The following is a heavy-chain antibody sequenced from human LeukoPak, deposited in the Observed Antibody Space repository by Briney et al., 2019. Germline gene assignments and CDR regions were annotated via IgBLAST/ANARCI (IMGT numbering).Heavy chain of an antibody. J-gene: IGHJ4*02. D-gene: IGHD2-2*02. CDR2: IRYDGSNK. CDR3: AGRYCSSTSCYSDY. V-gene: IGHV3-30*02. CDR1: GFTFKNFG. Sequence: GGSLRLSCAASGFTFKNFGMHWVRQAPGKGLEWVAFIRYDGSNKYYADSVKGRFTISRDNSKNTLYLQMNSLRAEDTAVYYCAGRYCSSTSCYSDYWGQGTLVTVSS.